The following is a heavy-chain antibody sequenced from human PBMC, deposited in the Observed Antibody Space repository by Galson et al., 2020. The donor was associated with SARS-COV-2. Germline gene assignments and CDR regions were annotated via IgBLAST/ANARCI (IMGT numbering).Heavy chain of an antibody. CDR2: IGTAGDT. V-gene: IGHV3-13*01. CDR3: ARGAVAAAGTYYYYYYMDV. J-gene: IGHJ6*03. D-gene: IGHD6-13*01. CDR1: GFTFSSYD. Sequence: RESLKISCAASGFTFSSYDMHWVRQATGKGLEWVSAIGTAGDTYYPGSVKGRFTISRENAKNSLYLQMNSLRAGDTAVYYCARGAVAAAGTYYYYYYMDVWGKGTTVTVSS.